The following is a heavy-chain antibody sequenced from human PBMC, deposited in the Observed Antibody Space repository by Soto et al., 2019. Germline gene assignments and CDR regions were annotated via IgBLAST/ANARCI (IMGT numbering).Heavy chain of an antibody. D-gene: IGHD2-15*01. CDR2: IKQDGSEK. V-gene: IGHV3-7*01. Sequence: EVQLVESGGGLVQPGGSLRLSCAASGFTFSSYWMSWVRQAPGKGLEWVANIKQDGSEKYYVDSVKGRFTISRDNAKNSLYLQMNSLRAEDTAVYYCARDLIVVVAATVAIDYWGQGTLVTVSS. CDR3: ARDLIVVVAATVAIDY. J-gene: IGHJ4*02. CDR1: GFTFSSYW.